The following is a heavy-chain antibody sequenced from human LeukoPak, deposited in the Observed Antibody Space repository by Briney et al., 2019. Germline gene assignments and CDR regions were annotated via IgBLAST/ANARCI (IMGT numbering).Heavy chain of an antibody. D-gene: IGHD3-10*01. V-gene: IGHV4-61*02. CDR3: ARDGPGVYFDY. CDR2: ISTSGST. Sequence: SETLSLTCTVSGGSISSGSYYWSWIRQPAGKGLEWIGRISTSGSTNYNPSLKSRVTISVDTSKNQFSLKLSSVTAADTAVYYCARDGPGVYFDYWGQGTLVTVSS. J-gene: IGHJ4*02. CDR1: GGSISSGSYY.